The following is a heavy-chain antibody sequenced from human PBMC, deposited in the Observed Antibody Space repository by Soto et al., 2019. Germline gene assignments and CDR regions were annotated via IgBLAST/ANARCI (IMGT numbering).Heavy chain of an antibody. J-gene: IGHJ6*03. Sequence: QVQLVQSGAEVKKPWSSVKVSCKASGGTFSSYAISWVRQAPGQGLEWMGGIIPIFGTANYAQKFQGRVTITADESTRTAYRELSSLRSEDTAVYYCARSIRPRSYYYYYYMDVWGKGTTVTVSS. CDR2: IIPIFGTA. D-gene: IGHD3-3*01. V-gene: IGHV1-69*01. CDR3: ARSIRPRSYYYYYYMDV. CDR1: GGTFSSYA.